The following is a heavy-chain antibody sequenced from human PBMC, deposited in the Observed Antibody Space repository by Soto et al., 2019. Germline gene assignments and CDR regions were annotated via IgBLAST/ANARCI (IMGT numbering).Heavy chain of an antibody. V-gene: IGHV3-23*01. CDR3: AMLNSWRYSYHGMDV. Sequence: EVQLLESGGDLVQPGGSLRLSCAASGFTFSSYAMNWVRQAPGKGLEWVSAISGSGGNTFYADSVKGRFTIPRDNSQNTLFLQMHSLRAEHTAIYYCAMLNSWRYSYHGMDVWGQGNTVTVSS. CDR2: ISGSGGNT. CDR1: GFTFSSYA. D-gene: IGHD1-26*01. J-gene: IGHJ6*02.